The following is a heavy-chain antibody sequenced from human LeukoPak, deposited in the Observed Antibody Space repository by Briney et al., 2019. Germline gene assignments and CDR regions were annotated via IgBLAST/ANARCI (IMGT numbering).Heavy chain of an antibody. CDR1: GYSFTSYW. Sequence: GESLKISCKGSGYSFTSYWIGWVRQMPGKGLECIGIIYPGDSDTRYSPSFQGQFTISADRSISTAYLQWSSLKASDTAMYYCARNGTGPYFDCWGQGTLVTVSS. CDR3: ARNGTGPYFDC. J-gene: IGHJ4*02. D-gene: IGHD1-7*01. V-gene: IGHV5-51*01. CDR2: IYPGDSDT.